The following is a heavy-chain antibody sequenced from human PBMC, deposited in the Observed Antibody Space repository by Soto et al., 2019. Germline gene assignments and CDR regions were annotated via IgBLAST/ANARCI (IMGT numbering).Heavy chain of an antibody. CDR1: GFTFGSYA. V-gene: IGHV3-23*01. CDR2: LGGNGFTT. CDR3: AKALRPSLNFFYYMDV. J-gene: IGHJ6*03. Sequence: EVQLLESGGGLVQPGGSLRLSCVVSGFTFGSYAMSWVRQAPEKGPEWVAILGGNGFTTYYADSVKGRFTISGDKSKSTLFLQMNRLRADDTGVYYCAKALRPSLNFFYYMDVLGRGTSVTVSS. D-gene: IGHD2-2*01.